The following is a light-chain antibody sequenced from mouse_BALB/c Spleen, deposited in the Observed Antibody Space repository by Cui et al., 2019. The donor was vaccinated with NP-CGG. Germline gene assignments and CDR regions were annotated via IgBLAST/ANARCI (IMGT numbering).Light chain of an antibody. CDR2: GTK. CDR1: TGAVTTSNY. CDR3: ALWYSNHWV. J-gene: IGLJ1*01. Sequence: QAFVTQESAPTTSPGETVTLTCRSSTGAVTTSNYANWVQEKPDHLFTGLIGGTKNRAPGVPARFSGSLIGDKAALTITGAQTEDEAIYFCALWYSNHWVFGGGTKLTVL. V-gene: IGLV1*01.